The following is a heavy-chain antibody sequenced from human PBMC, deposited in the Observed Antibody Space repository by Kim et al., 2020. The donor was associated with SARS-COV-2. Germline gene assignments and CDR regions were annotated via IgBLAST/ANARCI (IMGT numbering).Heavy chain of an antibody. Sequence: ASVKVSCKASGYTFTGYYMHWVRQAPGQGLEWMGWINPNSGGTNYAQKFQGRVTMTRDTSISTAYMELSRLRSDDTAVYYCASTPPGITMVPDYWGQGTLVTVSS. CDR3: ASTPPGITMVPDY. CDR2: INPNSGGT. D-gene: IGHD3-10*01. V-gene: IGHV1-2*02. J-gene: IGHJ4*02. CDR1: GYTFTGYY.